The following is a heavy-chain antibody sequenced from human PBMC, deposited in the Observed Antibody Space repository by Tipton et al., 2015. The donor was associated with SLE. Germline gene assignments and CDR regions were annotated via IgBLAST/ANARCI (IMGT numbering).Heavy chain of an antibody. J-gene: IGHJ6*03. CDR1: GGSIFSSY. Sequence: TLSLTCTVSGGSIFSSYWSWIRQPPGKGLEWIGCIYFSGSTNYNPSLRSRVTISVDTSKNQFSLKLSSVTAADTAVYYCARAGLAVYMDVWGKGTTVTVSS. CDR3: ARAGLAVYMDV. V-gene: IGHV4-59*12. CDR2: IYFSGST. D-gene: IGHD6-19*01.